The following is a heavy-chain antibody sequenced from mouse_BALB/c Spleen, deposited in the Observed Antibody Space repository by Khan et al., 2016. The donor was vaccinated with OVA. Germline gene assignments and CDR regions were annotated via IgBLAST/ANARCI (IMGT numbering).Heavy chain of an antibody. Sequence: EVELVESGGGLVQPGGSRKLSCVASGFTFTSFGMHWVRQAPEKGLEWVAYISGDSSTVYYTDTVKGRFTISRDTPKNTLFLQMTSLRSEDMAIYYCARSYFYGYYLDQWGQGTTLTVSS. CDR2: ISGDSSTV. CDR3: ARSYFYGYYLDQ. J-gene: IGHJ2*01. V-gene: IGHV5-17*02. CDR1: GFTFTSFG. D-gene: IGHD1-1*01.